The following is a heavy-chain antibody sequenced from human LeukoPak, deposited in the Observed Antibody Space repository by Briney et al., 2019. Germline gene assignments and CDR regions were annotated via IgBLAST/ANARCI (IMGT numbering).Heavy chain of an antibody. J-gene: IGHJ4*02. CDR2: MNPNSGNT. CDR3: ARALPSSGYFEFDY. D-gene: IGHD3-22*01. Sequence: GASVKVSCKASGYTFTSYDVNWARQATGQGLEWIGWMNPNSGNTGYAQKFQGRVTMTRDTSISTAYMELSSLRSEDTAVYYCARALPSSGYFEFDYWGQGTLVTVSS. CDR1: GYTFTSYD. V-gene: IGHV1-8*01.